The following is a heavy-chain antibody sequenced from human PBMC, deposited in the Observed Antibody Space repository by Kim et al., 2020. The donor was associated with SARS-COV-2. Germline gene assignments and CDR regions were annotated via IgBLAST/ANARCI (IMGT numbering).Heavy chain of an antibody. Sequence: GGSLRLSCAASGFSVSADHMSWVRQAPGKGLEWVSLIFSDRRTFYADSVKGRFTISRDDSRNTVYLEMNSLRPEDTAAYYCARHDWFDPRGHGTQVTVSS. CDR3: ARHDWFDP. CDR2: IFSDRRT. J-gene: IGHJ5*02. V-gene: IGHV3-53*01. CDR1: GFSVSADH.